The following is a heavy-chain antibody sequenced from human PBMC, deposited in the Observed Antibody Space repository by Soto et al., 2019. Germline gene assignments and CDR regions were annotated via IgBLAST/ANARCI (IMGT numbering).Heavy chain of an antibody. CDR3: ARSYDSSGYYFLGY. CDR1: GGSISSYY. V-gene: IGHV4-59*12. J-gene: IGHJ4*02. CDR2: IYYSGST. D-gene: IGHD3-22*01. Sequence: SETLSLTCTVSGGSISSYYWSWIRQPPGKGLEWIGYIYYSGSTNYNPSLKSRVTISVDTSKNQFSLKLSSVTAADTAVYYCARSYDSSGYYFLGYWGQGTLVTVSS.